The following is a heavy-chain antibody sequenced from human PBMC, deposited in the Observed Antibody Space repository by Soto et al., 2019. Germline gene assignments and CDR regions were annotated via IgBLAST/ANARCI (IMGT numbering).Heavy chain of an antibody. V-gene: IGHV4-59*01. Sequence: SDTLSLSFAVSGGSISSYYWRWIRQPPGKGLEWILYICYSGSTKYYPSLKNLVTISVDTTKNQFSLKLSSVNAADTAVYYCAREASVYYYDRRGYYFNEFDXWGQGTLVTVSX. D-gene: IGHD3-22*01. CDR1: GGSISSYY. J-gene: IGHJ4*02. CDR3: AREASVYYYDRRGYYFNEFDX. CDR2: ICYSGST.